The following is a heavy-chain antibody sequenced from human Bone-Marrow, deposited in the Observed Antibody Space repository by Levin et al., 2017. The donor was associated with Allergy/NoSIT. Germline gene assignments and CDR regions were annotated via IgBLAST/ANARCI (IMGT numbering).Heavy chain of an antibody. J-gene: IGHJ5*02. D-gene: IGHD3-3*01. CDR3: ARGPSRITIFGVVTVGGFDP. Sequence: SQTLSLTCAVYGGSFSGYYWSWIRQPPGKGLEWIGEINHSGSTNYNPSLKSRVTISVDTSKNQFSLKLSSVTAADTAVYYCARGPSRITIFGVVTVGGFDPWGQGTLVTVSS. V-gene: IGHV4-34*01. CDR1: GGSFSGYY. CDR2: INHSGST.